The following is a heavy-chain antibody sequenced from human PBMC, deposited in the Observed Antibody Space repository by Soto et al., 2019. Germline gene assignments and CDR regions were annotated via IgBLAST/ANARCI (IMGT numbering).Heavy chain of an antibody. CDR1: GFSFRNYA. Sequence: GGSLRLSCAASGFSFRNYAIHWVRQAPGKGLEWVAVISRDGSHKYYLDSVKGRFTISRDNSKDTLNLLMNSLRDDDSAMYYCARARNSAVADSFDVWGQGTLVTVS. J-gene: IGHJ4*02. CDR2: ISRDGSHK. V-gene: IGHV3-30*04. CDR3: ARARNSAVADSFDV. D-gene: IGHD1-26*01.